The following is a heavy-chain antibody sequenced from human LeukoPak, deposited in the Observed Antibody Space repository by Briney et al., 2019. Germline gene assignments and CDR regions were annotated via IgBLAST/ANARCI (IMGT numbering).Heavy chain of an antibody. D-gene: IGHD2-15*01. V-gene: IGHV3-30*02. CDR3: ARGLLVSFDY. Sequence: GGSLRLSCAASGFTFSSYGMHWVRQAPGKGLEWVAFIRYDGSNKYYADSVKGRFTISRDNSKNTLYLQMNSLRAEDTAVYYCARGLLVSFDYWGQGTLVTVSS. J-gene: IGHJ4*02. CDR1: GFTFSSYG. CDR2: IRYDGSNK.